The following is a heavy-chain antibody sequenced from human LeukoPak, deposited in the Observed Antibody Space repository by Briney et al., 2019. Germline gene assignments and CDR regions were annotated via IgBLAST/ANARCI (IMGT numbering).Heavy chain of an antibody. Sequence: SETLSLTCTVSGGSISSYYWSWIRQPAGKGLEWIGRIYTSGSTNYNPSLKSRVTMSVDTSKNQFSLKLSSVTAADTAVYYCASALEVAAAGTMTDYWGQGTLVTVSS. D-gene: IGHD6-13*01. CDR2: IYTSGST. V-gene: IGHV4-4*07. J-gene: IGHJ4*02. CDR3: ASALEVAAAGTMTDY. CDR1: GGSISSYY.